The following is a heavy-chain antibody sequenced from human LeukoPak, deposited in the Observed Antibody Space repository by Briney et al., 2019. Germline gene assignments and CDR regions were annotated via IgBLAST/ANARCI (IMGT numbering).Heavy chain of an antibody. Sequence: SETLSLTCTVSGGSISSGSYYWSWIRQPAGKGLEWIGRIYTSGSTNYNPSLKSRVTISVDTSKNQFSLKLSSVTAADTAVYYCARVEMATTEYYFDYWGQGTLVTVSS. CDR1: GGSISSGSYY. CDR2: IYTSGST. D-gene: IGHD5-24*01. CDR3: ARVEMATTEYYFDY. V-gene: IGHV4-61*02. J-gene: IGHJ4*02.